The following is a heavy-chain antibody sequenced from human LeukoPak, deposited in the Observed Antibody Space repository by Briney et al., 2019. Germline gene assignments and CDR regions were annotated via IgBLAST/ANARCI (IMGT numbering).Heavy chain of an antibody. CDR2: IYYSGST. J-gene: IGHJ4*02. V-gene: IGHV4-39*07. D-gene: IGHD6-13*01. CDR3: ARVGGGSSSWYSFDY. CDR1: GGSISSSSYY. Sequence: SYTLSLTCTCSGGSISSSSYYWRWIRQPPGKGLEWIGSIYYSGSTYYNPSLKSRVTISVDTSKNQFSLKLSSVTAADTAVYYCARVGGGSSSWYSFDYWGQGTLVTVSS.